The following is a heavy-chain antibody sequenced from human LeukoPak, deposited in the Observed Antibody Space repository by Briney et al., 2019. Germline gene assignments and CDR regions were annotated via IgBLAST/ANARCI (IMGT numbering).Heavy chain of an antibody. J-gene: IGHJ4*02. Sequence: GGSLRLSCAASGFRFSNYAMHWVRQAPGKGLEWVAIISYDGSNKYYADSVKGRFTISRDNSKNRLSLQMNSLRVADTAVYYCAKDLAEYSDSSGYFDYWGQGTLVTVSS. D-gene: IGHD6-6*01. CDR3: AKDLAEYSDSSGYFDY. CDR1: GFRFSNYA. CDR2: ISYDGSNK. V-gene: IGHV3-30*18.